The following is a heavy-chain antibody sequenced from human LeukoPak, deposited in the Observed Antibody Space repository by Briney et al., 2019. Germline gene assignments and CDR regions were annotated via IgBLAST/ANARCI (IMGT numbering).Heavy chain of an antibody. Sequence: GGSLRLXCAASGFTVSSNYMSWVRQAPGKGLEWVSAISGSGGSTYYADSVKGRFTISRDNSKNTLYLQMNSLRAEDTAVYYCAKERAPGEAAAIFDYWGQGTLVTVSS. D-gene: IGHD2-2*01. CDR2: ISGSGGST. CDR3: AKERAPGEAAAIFDY. V-gene: IGHV3-23*01. J-gene: IGHJ4*02. CDR1: GFTVSSNY.